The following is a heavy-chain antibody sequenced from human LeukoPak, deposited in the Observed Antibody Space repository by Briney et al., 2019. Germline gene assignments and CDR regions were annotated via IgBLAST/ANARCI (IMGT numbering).Heavy chain of an antibody. CDR2: INLDGSEK. CDR3: AKDLGARGTRNLADAFDI. J-gene: IGHJ3*02. Sequence: GGSLRLSCAPSGFIFINSWMTWIRQAPGKGPEWVANINLDGSEKYYVGSLKGRFSISRDNAKNLLYLQMNSLRAEDTAVYYCAKDLGARGTRNLADAFDIWGQGTMVTVSS. V-gene: IGHV3-7*03. D-gene: IGHD1-7*01. CDR1: GFIFINSW.